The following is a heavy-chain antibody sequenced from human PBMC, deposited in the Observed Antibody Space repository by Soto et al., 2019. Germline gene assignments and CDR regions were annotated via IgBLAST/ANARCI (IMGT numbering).Heavy chain of an antibody. CDR1: GYTFTSYG. D-gene: IGHD6-13*01. CDR2: ISAYNGNT. J-gene: IGHJ5*02. V-gene: IGHV1-18*01. Sequence: ASVKVSCKASGYTFTSYGISWVRQAPGQGLEWMGWISAYNGNTNYAQKLQGRVTMTTDTSTSTAYMELRSLRSDDTAVYYCARSPIAWQLVLLDAQGNWFDPWGQGTLVTVSS. CDR3: ARSPIAWQLVLLDAQGNWFDP.